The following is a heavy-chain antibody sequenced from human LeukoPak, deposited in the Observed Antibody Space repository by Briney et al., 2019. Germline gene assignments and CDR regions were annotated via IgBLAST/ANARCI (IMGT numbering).Heavy chain of an antibody. D-gene: IGHD2-21*01. J-gene: IGHJ6*03. CDR1: GFTFSSYW. V-gene: IGHV3-7*01. Sequence: SGGSLRLSCAASGFTFSSYWMSWVRQAPGKGLEWVANIKQDGSEKYYVDSVKGRFAISRDNAKNSLYLQMNSLRAEDTAVYYCAREEVLLAPGPAGYYYYYMDVWGKGTTVTVSS. CDR2: IKQDGSEK. CDR3: AREEVLLAPGPAGYYYYYMDV.